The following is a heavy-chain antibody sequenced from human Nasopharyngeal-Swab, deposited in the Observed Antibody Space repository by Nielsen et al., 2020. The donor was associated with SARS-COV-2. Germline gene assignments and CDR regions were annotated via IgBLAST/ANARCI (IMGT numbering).Heavy chain of an antibody. V-gene: IGHV1-18*01. J-gene: IGHJ6*03. Sequence: WVRQAPGQGLEWMGWISAYNGNTNYAQKLQGRVTVTTDTSTSTAYMELRSLRSDDTAVYYCARDFGIAAAGGYYYYYYMDVWGKGTTVTVSS. CDR3: ARDFGIAAAGGYYYYYYMDV. CDR2: ISAYNGNT. D-gene: IGHD6-13*01.